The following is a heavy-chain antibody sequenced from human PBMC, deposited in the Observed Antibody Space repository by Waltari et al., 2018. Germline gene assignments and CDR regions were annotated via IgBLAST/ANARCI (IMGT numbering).Heavy chain of an antibody. CDR1: GGSISSYY. Sequence: QVQLQESGPGLVKPSETLSLTCTVSGGSISSYYWSWIRQPPGKGLEWIGYIYYSRSTNYNPSLKSRVTISVDTSKNQFSLKLSSVTAADTAVYYCASSYTNWGFGYWGQGTLVTVSS. J-gene: IGHJ4*02. D-gene: IGHD7-27*01. CDR3: ASSYTNWGFGY. V-gene: IGHV4-59*01. CDR2: IYYSRST.